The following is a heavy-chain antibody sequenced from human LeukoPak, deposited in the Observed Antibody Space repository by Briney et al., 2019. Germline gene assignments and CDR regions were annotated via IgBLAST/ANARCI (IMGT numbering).Heavy chain of an antibody. CDR3: AHRGSGWSGDAFDI. D-gene: IGHD6-19*01. Sequence: SGPTLVNPTQTLTLTCTFSGFSLSTSGVGVGWIRQSPGKALEWLALIYWDDDKRYSPSLKSRLTITKDTSKNQVVLTMTNMDPVDTATYYCAHRGSGWSGDAFDIWGQGTMVTVSS. CDR2: IYWDDDK. CDR1: GFSLSTSGVG. J-gene: IGHJ3*02. V-gene: IGHV2-5*02.